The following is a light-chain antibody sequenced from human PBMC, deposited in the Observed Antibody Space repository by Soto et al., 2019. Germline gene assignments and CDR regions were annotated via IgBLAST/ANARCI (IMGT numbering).Light chain of an antibody. V-gene: IGKV3-20*01. CDR1: QTIGRTY. Sequence: IVLTQSPGTLSLSPGETATLSCRASQTIGRTYLAWYQRKPGQAPRLLIFGTSSRATGIPDRFSGSGSGTDFTLTISRLEPEDFAVYYCQQYGSSGTFGQWTKGDIK. J-gene: IGKJ1*01. CDR2: GTS. CDR3: QQYGSSGT.